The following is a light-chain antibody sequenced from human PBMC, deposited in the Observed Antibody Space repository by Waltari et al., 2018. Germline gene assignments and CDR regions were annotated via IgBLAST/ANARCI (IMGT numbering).Light chain of an antibody. CDR2: RAS. Sequence: EIVMTQSPAALSVSPGERATLSCRASQSISDNLAWYQHKTGQPPRLFISRASTRATGVPARFSGSGSGTEFTLSISSLQSEDSAIYFCQQYNTWPPSTFGQGTKLEIK. CDR1: QSISDN. J-gene: IGKJ2*02. CDR3: QQYNTWPPST. V-gene: IGKV3-15*01.